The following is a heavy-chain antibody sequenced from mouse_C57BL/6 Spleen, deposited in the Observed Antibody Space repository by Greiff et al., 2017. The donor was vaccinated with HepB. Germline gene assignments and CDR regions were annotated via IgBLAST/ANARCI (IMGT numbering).Heavy chain of an antibody. Sequence: VQLQQPGAELVRPGSSVKLSCKASGYTFTSYWMHWVKQRPIQGLEWIGNIDPSDSETHYNQKFKDKATLTVDKSSSTADMQLSSLTSEDSAVYYCARRGSSYYFDYWGQGTTLTVSS. D-gene: IGHD1-1*01. J-gene: IGHJ2*01. V-gene: IGHV1-52*01. CDR3: ARRGSSYYFDY. CDR2: IDPSDSET. CDR1: GYTFTSYW.